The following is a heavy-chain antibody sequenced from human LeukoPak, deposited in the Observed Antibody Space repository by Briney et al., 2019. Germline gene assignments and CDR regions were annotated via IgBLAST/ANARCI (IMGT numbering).Heavy chain of an antibody. CDR1: GHSFTNYW. D-gene: IGHD3-22*01. V-gene: IGHV5-51*01. Sequence: GESLKISCKGYGHSFTNYWIGWVRQMPGKGLECMGIIYPGNSDTRYSPSFQGQVTISADKSISTAYLQWSSLKASDTAMYYCARRTYYYDSSGYSSFDYWGQGTLVTVSS. CDR3: ARRTYYYDSSGYSSFDY. CDR2: IYPGNSDT. J-gene: IGHJ4*02.